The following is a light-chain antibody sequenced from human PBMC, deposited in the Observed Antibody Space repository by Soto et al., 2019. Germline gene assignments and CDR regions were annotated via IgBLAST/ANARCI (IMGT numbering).Light chain of an antibody. CDR2: DAS. CDR3: QESYSPPPIT. J-gene: IGKJ5*01. CDR1: QSISSY. V-gene: IGKV1-39*01. Sequence: DIHMTQSPSSLSASVGDSVTITCRASQSISSYLNWYQQKPGKAPKLLIYDASSLQSGVPSRFSGSRSGTDFTLTISNLQPEDSATYYCQESYSPPPITFGQGTRLEIK.